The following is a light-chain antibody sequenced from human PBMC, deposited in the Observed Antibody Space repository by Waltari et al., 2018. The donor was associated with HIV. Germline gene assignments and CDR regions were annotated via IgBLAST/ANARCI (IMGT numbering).Light chain of an antibody. J-gene: IGLJ3*02. CDR2: EDN. CDR1: SGSMASNY. Sequence: NFILTQTHSVSASPGERVIIPCTRSSGSMASNYVHCFQQRPGAAPTTIINEDNQRSSGIPDRFSGSIDTSSNSASLTISGLKTEDEADYYCQSFNDNNEWVFGGGTKVTVL. CDR3: QSFNDNNEWV. V-gene: IGLV6-57*03.